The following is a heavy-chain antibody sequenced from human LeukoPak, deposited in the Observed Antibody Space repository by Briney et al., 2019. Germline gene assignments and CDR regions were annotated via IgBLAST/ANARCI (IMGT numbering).Heavy chain of an antibody. D-gene: IGHD6-13*01. Sequence: SETLSLTCTVSGGSISSYYWSWIRQPPGKGLEWIGYIYYSGSTNYNPSLKSRVTISVDTSKNQFSLKLGSVTAADTAVYYCARGSSSWLRYWFDPWGQGTLVTVSS. CDR3: ARGSSSWLRYWFDP. V-gene: IGHV4-59*12. J-gene: IGHJ5*02. CDR2: IYYSGST. CDR1: GGSISSYY.